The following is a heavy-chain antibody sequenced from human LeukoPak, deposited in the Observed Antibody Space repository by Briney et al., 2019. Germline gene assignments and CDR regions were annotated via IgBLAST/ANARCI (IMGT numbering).Heavy chain of an antibody. CDR1: GYTFTSYG. V-gene: IGHV1-18*04. D-gene: IGHD1-7*01. CDR2: ISAYNGNT. J-gene: IGHJ3*02. CDR3: ARVEPLYIWNFHDAFDI. Sequence: GASVKVSCKASGYTFTSYGISWVRQAPGQGLEWMGWISAYNGNTNYAQKLQGRVTMTTDTSTSTAYMELRSLRSDDTAVYYCARVEPLYIWNFHDAFDIWGQGTMVTVSS.